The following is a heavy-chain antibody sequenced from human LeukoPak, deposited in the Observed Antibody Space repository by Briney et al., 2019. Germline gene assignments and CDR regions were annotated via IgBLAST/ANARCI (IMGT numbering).Heavy chain of an antibody. J-gene: IGHJ5*02. D-gene: IGHD3-3*01. Sequence: PGGSLRLSCGASGFTFSTYAMTWVRQAPGKGLEWASAISATGGSPYYADSVKGRFTISRDNSKNTLYPQMNSLRAEDTAVYYCAKGKVSAFLNWFDPWGQGTLVTVSS. CDR3: AKGKVSAFLNWFDP. CDR2: ISATGGSP. V-gene: IGHV3-23*01. CDR1: GFTFSTYA.